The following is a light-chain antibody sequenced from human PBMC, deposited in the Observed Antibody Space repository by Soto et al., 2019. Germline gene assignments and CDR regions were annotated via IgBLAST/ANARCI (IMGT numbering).Light chain of an antibody. Sequence: DIQMTQSPSSVSASVGDRVTITCRASQGINTWLAWYQQKAGKAPKLLIYAASTLERGVPSRFSGSGSGTDFTLTISSLQPEDFATYYCQQASDFPLTLGPGTKVDIK. CDR3: QQASDFPLT. V-gene: IGKV1-12*01. CDR1: QGINTW. CDR2: AAS. J-gene: IGKJ3*01.